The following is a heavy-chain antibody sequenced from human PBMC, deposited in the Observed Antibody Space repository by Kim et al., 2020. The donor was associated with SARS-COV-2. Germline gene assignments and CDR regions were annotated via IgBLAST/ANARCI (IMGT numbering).Heavy chain of an antibody. CDR3: ARDFPGITGTTGSLGWFDP. V-gene: IGHV1-46*01. J-gene: IGHJ5*02. CDR2: INPSGGST. D-gene: IGHD1-7*01. Sequence: ASVKVSCKASGYTFTSYYMHWVRQAPGQGLEWMGIINPSGGSTSYAQKFQGRVTMTRDTSTSTVYMELSSLRSEDTAVYYCARDFPGITGTTGSLGWFDPWGQGTLVTVSS. CDR1: GYTFTSYY.